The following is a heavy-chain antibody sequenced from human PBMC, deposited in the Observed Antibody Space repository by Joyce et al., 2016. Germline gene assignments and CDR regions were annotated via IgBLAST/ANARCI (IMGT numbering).Heavy chain of an antibody. D-gene: IGHD3-3*01. J-gene: IGHJ6*02. CDR2: IRSKANGDAK. CDR3: SNYDLWSGYSPSRDV. V-gene: IGHV3-73*02. CDR1: GFTLSGSS. Sequence: EVQLVEYGGGLVQPGGSLKLSCAVSGFTLSGSSVHWVRKGAGKGLDWGGRIRSKANGDAKAYAASGKGRFSISRDESKNTAYLQMNSLKTEDTAVYYCSNYDLWSGYSPSRDVWGQGSTVTVSS.